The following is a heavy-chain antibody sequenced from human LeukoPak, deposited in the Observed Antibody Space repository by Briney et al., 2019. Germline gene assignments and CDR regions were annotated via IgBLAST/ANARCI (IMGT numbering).Heavy chain of an antibody. V-gene: IGHV3-30*04. CDR1: GFTFRSYV. Sequence: PGRSLRLSCAASGFTFRSYVMHWVRQAPGKGLEWVAVISYDGSNKYYADSVKGRFTISRDNSKNTLFLQMNSLRLEDTAVYYCARVSCSGGSCQSYYYYYYGMDVWGQGTTVTVSS. D-gene: IGHD2-15*01. CDR3: ARVSCSGGSCQSYYYYYYGMDV. CDR2: ISYDGSNK. J-gene: IGHJ6*02.